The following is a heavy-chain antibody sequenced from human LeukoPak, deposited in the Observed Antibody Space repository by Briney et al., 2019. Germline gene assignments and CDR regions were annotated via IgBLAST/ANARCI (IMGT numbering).Heavy chain of an antibody. Sequence: SETLSLTCTVSGASISIYYWSWIRQPAGKGLEWIGCIYGSESINYNPSLKSRVTMSVDTSKNQFSLKLSSVTAADTAVYYCARVNSGWYGRPDYWGPGTLVTVSS. CDR3: ARVNSGWYGRPDY. D-gene: IGHD6-19*01. CDR2: IYGSESI. CDR1: GASISIYY. J-gene: IGHJ4*02. V-gene: IGHV4-4*07.